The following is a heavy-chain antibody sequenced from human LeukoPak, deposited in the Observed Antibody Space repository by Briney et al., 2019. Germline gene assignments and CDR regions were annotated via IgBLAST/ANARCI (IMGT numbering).Heavy chain of an antibody. J-gene: IGHJ3*02. CDR3: AREGWWELPTADAFDI. D-gene: IGHD1-26*01. CDR1: GYTFNGYS. Sequence: GASVKVSCKASGYTFNGYSMYWVRQAPGQGLEWMGWINPNNGGTYYAQKFQGRVTMTRGTSISTAYMELSRLRSDDTAVYYCAREGWWELPTADAFDIWGQGTMVTVPS. CDR2: INPNNGGT. V-gene: IGHV1-2*02.